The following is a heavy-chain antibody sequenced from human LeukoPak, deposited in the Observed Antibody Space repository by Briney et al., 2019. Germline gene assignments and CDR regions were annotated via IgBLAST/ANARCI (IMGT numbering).Heavy chain of an antibody. V-gene: IGHV3-48*03. D-gene: IGHD2-2*01. CDR2: ISSSGSTI. CDR3: GTAAMSWGIDY. J-gene: IGHJ4*02. CDR1: GFTFSSYE. Sequence: GSLRLSCAASGFTFSSYEMNWVRQAPGKGLEWVSYISSSGSTIYYADSVKGRFTISRDNAKNSLYLQMNSLRAEDTAVYYCGTAAMSWGIDYWGQGTLVTVSS.